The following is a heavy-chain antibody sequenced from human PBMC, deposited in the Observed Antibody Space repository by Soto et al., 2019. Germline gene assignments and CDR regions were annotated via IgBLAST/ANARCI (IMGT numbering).Heavy chain of an antibody. CDR3: AGLTLDP. CDR2: INAGNGNT. Sequence: XSLKVSCKASGYAFTGYAMHWVRQAPGQRLEWMGWINAGNGNTKYSQKFQGRVTITRDTSASTAYMELSSLRSEDTAVYYCAGLTLDPWRQGTLVTVSS. V-gene: IGHV1-3*01. J-gene: IGHJ5*02. CDR1: GYAFTGYA.